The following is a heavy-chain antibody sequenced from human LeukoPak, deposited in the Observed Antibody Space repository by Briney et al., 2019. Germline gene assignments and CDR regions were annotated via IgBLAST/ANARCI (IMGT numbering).Heavy chain of an antibody. CDR3: AKDRVGKQQLVQAHFDY. CDR2: ISNSGGST. V-gene: IGHV3-23*01. CDR1: GFTFSSYG. Sequence: GGSLRLSCAASGFTFSSYGMSWVRQAPGKGLEWVSSISNSGGSTYHADSVKGRFTISRDNSKNTLYLQMNSLRAEDTAVYYCAKDRVGKQQLVQAHFDYWGQGTLVTVSS. J-gene: IGHJ4*02. D-gene: IGHD6-13*01.